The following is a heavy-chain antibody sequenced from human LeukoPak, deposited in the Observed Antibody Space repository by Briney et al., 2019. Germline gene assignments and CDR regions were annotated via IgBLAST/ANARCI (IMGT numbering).Heavy chain of an antibody. V-gene: IGHV4-59*01. J-gene: IGHJ6*03. CDR2: IYYSGST. Sequence: RPSETLCLTCTASGFSISSYYWSWIRQPPGKGLEWIGYIYYSGSTNYNPSLKSRVTISVDTSKNQFSLKLSSVTAADTAVYYCARGDSSGARKYYYYYMDVWGKGTTVTVSS. D-gene: IGHD1-14*01. CDR3: ARGDSSGARKYYYYYMDV. CDR1: GFSISSYY.